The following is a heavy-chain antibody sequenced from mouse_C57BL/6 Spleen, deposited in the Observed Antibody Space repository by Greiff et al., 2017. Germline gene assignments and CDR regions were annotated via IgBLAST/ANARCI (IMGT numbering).Heavy chain of an antibody. D-gene: IGHD2-4*01. CDR3: ARRDYPLYLDY. Sequence: EVQVVESGPELVKPGASVKISCKASGYSFTGYYMNWVKQSPEKSLEWIGEINPSTGGTTYNQKFKAKATLTVDKSSSTAYMQLKSLTSEDSAVYYCARRDYPLYLDYWGQGTTLTVSS. CDR2: INPSTGGT. V-gene: IGHV1-42*01. J-gene: IGHJ2*01. CDR1: GYSFTGYY.